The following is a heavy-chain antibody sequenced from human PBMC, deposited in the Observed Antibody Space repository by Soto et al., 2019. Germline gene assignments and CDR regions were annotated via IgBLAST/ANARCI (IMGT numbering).Heavy chain of an antibody. CDR2: IYPGDSDT. CDR3: ARQIHDSSSSLGYYYYYGMDV. J-gene: IGHJ6*02. D-gene: IGHD6-6*01. CDR1: GYSFTSYW. Sequence: PGESLKISCKGSGYSFTSYWIGWVRQMPGKGLEWMGIIYPGDSDTRYSPSFQGQVTISADKSISTAYLQWSSLKASDTAMYYCARQIHDSSSSLGYYYYYGMDVWGQGTTVTVSS. V-gene: IGHV5-51*01.